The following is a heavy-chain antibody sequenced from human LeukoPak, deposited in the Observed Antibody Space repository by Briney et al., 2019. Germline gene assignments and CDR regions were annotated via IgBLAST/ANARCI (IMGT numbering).Heavy chain of an antibody. CDR2: ISGSGDNT. CDR3: AKDKMYSDFWSGHDAFDI. CDR1: GFTFSSYA. Sequence: GGSLRLSCAASGFTFSSYAMSWVRQAPGKGLEWVSVISGSGDNTYYADSVKGRFTISRDNSKTTLYLQMNSLRAEDTAVYYCAKDKMYSDFWSGHDAFDIWGQGTMVTVSS. J-gene: IGHJ3*02. V-gene: IGHV3-23*01. D-gene: IGHD3-3*01.